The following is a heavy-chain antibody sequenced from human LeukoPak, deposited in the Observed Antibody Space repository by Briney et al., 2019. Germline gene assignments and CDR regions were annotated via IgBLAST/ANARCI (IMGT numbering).Heavy chain of an antibody. J-gene: IGHJ3*02. V-gene: IGHV4-4*07. Sequence: SETLSLTCTVSGGSISSYYWSWIRQPAGKGLEWIGRIYTSGSTNYNPSLKSRVTMSVDTSKNQFSLKLSSVTAADTAVYYCARMDYDFWSGYGDAFDIWGQGTMVTVSS. CDR2: IYTSGST. CDR1: GGSISSYY. D-gene: IGHD3-3*01. CDR3: ARMDYDFWSGYGDAFDI.